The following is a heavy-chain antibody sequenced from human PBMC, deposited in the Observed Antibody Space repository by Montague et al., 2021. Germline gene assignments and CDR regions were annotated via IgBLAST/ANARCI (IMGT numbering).Heavy chain of an antibody. D-gene: IGHD2-15*01. Sequence: SETLSLTCTVSGYSISSGYYWCWIRQPPGKGLEWIGSIFHSGSTYYNPSLKSPVTISEDTSKNQFSLKLTSVTAADTALYYCAGDREADPFDYWGQGTLVTVSS. J-gene: IGHJ4*02. CDR1: GYSISSGYY. V-gene: IGHV4-38-2*02. CDR3: AGDREADPFDY. CDR2: IFHSGST.